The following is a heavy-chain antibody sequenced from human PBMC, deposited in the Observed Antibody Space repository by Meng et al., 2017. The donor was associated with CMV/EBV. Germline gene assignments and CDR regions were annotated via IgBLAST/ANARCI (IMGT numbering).Heavy chain of an antibody. V-gene: IGHV3-48*03. J-gene: IGHJ6*02. D-gene: IGHD6-6*01. Sequence: GESLKISRAASGFTFSSYEMNWVRQAPGKGLEWVSYISSSGSTIYYADSVKGRFTISRDNAKNSLYLQMNSLRAEDTAVYYCARVLGSSSLYYYYGMDVWGQGTTVTVSS. CDR1: GFTFSSYE. CDR2: ISSSGSTI. CDR3: ARVLGSSSLYYYYGMDV.